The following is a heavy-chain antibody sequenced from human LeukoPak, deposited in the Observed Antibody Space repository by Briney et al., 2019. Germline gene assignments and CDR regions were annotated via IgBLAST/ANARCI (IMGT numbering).Heavy chain of an antibody. CDR3: ARHVVIKSGWFDP. D-gene: IGHD3-22*01. Sequence: SETLSLTCTVSGGSISSSSYYWGWIRQPPGKGLEWFGSIYYSGSTYYNPSIKSRVTISVDTSKNQFSLKLSSVTAADTAVYCCARHVVIKSGWFDPWGRGTLVTVSS. J-gene: IGHJ5*02. V-gene: IGHV4-39*01. CDR1: GGSISSSSYY. CDR2: IYYSGST.